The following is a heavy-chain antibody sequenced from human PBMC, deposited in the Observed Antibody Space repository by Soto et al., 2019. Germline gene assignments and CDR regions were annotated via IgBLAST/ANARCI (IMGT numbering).Heavy chain of an antibody. V-gene: IGHV1-2*04. CDR3: ARESGGATATLDYYYFYMDV. CDR2: INPNGGVT. D-gene: IGHD5-12*01. CDR1: GDSFNDYY. Sequence: QVQLVQSGAEVRKPGASVTVPCRSSGDSFNDYYIHWVRQAPGQGFEWMGWINPNGGVTKYAQKFQGWVSMTRDTSIRTVYMQLSRLRADHTAVYYCARESGGATATLDYYYFYMDVWGTGTTVTVSS. J-gene: IGHJ6*03.